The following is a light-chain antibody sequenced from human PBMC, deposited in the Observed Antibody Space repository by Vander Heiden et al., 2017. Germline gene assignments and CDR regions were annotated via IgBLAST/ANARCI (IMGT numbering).Light chain of an antibody. V-gene: IGKV3-20*01. J-gene: IGKJ2*01. CDR1: QSVSSSY. Sequence: EIVLTQSPGTLSLSPGERATLSCRASQSVSSSYLAWDQQKPGQAPRLLIYGASSRATCIPDRFSGSGSGTDFTLTISRLEPEDFAVYYCQQYGSSPPYTFGQGTKLEIK. CDR3: QQYGSSPPYT. CDR2: GAS.